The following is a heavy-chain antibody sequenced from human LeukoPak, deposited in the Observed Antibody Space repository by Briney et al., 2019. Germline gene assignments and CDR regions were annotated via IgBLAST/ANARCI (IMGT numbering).Heavy chain of an antibody. J-gene: IGHJ4*02. Sequence: PSENLSLTCTVSGGSISSSSYYWGWIRQPPGKGLEWIGSIYYSGSTYYNPSLKSRVTISVDTSKNQFSLKLSSVTAADTAVYYCARELVAARPIDYWGQGTLVTVSS. D-gene: IGHD6-6*01. V-gene: IGHV4-39*07. CDR2: IYYSGST. CDR3: ARELVAARPIDY. CDR1: GGSISSSSYY.